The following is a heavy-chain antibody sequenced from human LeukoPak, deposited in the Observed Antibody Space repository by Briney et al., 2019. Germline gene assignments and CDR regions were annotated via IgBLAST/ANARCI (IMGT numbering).Heavy chain of an antibody. CDR2: IYYSGST. Sequence: SETLSLTCTVSGGSISGYYWSWIRQPPGKGLEWIGYIYYSGSTNYNPSLKSRVTISVDTSKNQFSLKLSSVTAADTAVYYCARLGSNPNYDSSGYTYYFDYWGQGTLVTVSS. J-gene: IGHJ4*02. CDR3: ARLGSNPNYDSSGYTYYFDY. CDR1: GGSISGYY. V-gene: IGHV4-59*01. D-gene: IGHD3-22*01.